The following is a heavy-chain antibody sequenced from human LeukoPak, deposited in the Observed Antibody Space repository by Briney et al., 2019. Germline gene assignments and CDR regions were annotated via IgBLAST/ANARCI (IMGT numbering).Heavy chain of an antibody. CDR3: ARNQRGGFDY. Sequence: ASVKLSCKASGYTFTNYYLHWVRQAPGQGLEWMGWIDPNSGVTNYAQKFQGRVTVTRDTSITTAYMELSSLRSNDTAVYYCARNQRGGFDYWGQGTLVSVSS. CDR2: IDPNSGVT. J-gene: IGHJ4*02. V-gene: IGHV1-2*02. CDR1: GYTFTNYY. D-gene: IGHD3-10*01.